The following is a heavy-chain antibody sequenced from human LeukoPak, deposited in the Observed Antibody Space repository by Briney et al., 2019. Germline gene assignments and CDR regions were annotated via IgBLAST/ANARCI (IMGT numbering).Heavy chain of an antibody. CDR3: AKPQPGAFEI. Sequence: ASVKVSCKASGYTFTGYYVHWVRQAPGQGLEWMGWINTNSGATNYAQKFQGRVTMTRDTSISTAYMELSRLRSDDTAFYYCAKPQPGAFEIWGQGTMVTASS. D-gene: IGHD2-2*01. CDR2: INTNSGAT. V-gene: IGHV1-2*02. J-gene: IGHJ3*02. CDR1: GYTFTGYY.